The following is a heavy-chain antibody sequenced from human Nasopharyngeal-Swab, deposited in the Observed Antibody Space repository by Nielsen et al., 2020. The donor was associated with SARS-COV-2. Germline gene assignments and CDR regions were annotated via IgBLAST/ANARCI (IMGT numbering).Heavy chain of an antibody. CDR3: ARGAEGFDY. Sequence: GESLKISCAASGFTFSDHYMDWVRQAPGKGLEWVGRTRNKANSYTTEYAASVKGRFTISRDDSKNSLYRQRNSLRAEDTAVYYGARGAEGFDYWGQGTLVTVSS. D-gene: IGHD1-14*01. CDR1: GFTFSDHY. J-gene: IGHJ4*02. V-gene: IGHV3-72*01. CDR2: TRNKANSYTT.